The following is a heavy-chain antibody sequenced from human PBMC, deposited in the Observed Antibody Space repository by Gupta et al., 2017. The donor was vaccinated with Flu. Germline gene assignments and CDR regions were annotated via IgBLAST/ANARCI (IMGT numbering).Heavy chain of an antibody. CDR3: AKHGLGYCSGASCRDVYYFDY. D-gene: IGHD2-15*01. J-gene: IGHJ4*02. V-gene: IGHV3-23*01. Sequence: YAMSWVRQAPGKGLEWVSVIGGSGDSTYYADSVRGRFTISRDNSKNTLYLQMNSLRAEDTAVYYCAKHGLGYCSGASCRDVYYFDYWGQGTLVTVSS. CDR1: YA. CDR2: IGGSGDST.